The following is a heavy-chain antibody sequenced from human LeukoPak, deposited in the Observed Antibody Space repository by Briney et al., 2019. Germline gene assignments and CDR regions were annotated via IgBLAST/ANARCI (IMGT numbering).Heavy chain of an antibody. J-gene: IGHJ3*02. CDR2: ISTYTGNS. CDR3: ARAGGWAREDYKGEAFDI. V-gene: IGHV1-18*01. Sequence: ASVKVSFKASGYTFTNYGISWVRQAPGQGLEWMGWISTYTGNSNYAQKLQDRVTMTTDTSTTTVYMDLRSLRSDDTAMYYCARAGGWAREDYKGEAFDIWGQGTMVTVSS. CDR1: GYTFTNYG. D-gene: IGHD6-19*01.